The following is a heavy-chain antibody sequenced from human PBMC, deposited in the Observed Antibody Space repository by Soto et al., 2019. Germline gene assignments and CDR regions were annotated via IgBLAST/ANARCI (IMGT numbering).Heavy chain of an antibody. V-gene: IGHV3-7*01. J-gene: IGHJ4*02. Sequence: GGSLRLSCAASGFTFSNAWMSWVRQAPGKGLEWVANIKQDGSEKYYVDSVKGRFTISRDNAKNSLYLQMNSLRAEDTAVYYCATGYGFFDYWGQGTLVTVSS. CDR3: ATGYGFFDY. CDR1: GFTFSNAW. D-gene: IGHD4-17*01. CDR2: IKQDGSEK.